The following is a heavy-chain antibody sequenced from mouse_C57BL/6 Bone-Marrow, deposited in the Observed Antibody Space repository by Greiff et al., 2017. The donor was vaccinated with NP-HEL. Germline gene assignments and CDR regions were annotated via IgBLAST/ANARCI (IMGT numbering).Heavy chain of an antibody. D-gene: IGHD2-1*01. CDR3: GIGYGNYGNAMDY. Sequence: QVQLQQSGAELVRPGTSVKMSCKASGYTFTNYWIGWAKQRPGHGLEWIGDIYPGGGYTNYNEKFKGKATLTADKSSSTAYMQFSSLTSEDSAIYYCGIGYGNYGNAMDYWGQGTSVTVSS. CDR2: IYPGGGYT. CDR1: GYTFTNYW. J-gene: IGHJ4*01. V-gene: IGHV1-63*01.